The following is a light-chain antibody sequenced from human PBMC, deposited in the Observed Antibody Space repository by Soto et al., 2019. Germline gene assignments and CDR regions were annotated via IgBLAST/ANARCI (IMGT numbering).Light chain of an antibody. V-gene: IGKV3D-20*02. CDR3: QQRSNWPT. CDR1: QSVSSRY. J-gene: IGKJ1*01. Sequence: EIVFTQSPGTLSLSPGERATLSCRATQSVSSRYLAWYQQKPGQAPRLLIYDASNRATGIPARFSGSGSGTDFTLTISSLEPEDFAVYYCQQRSNWPTFGQGTKVDIK. CDR2: DAS.